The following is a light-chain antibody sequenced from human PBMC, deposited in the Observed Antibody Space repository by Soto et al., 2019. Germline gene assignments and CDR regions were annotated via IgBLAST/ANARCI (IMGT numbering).Light chain of an antibody. CDR1: QTIRSW. CDR2: KAS. Sequence: DIQMTQSPSTLSGSVGDRVTITCRASQTIRSWLAWYQQKPGKAPKLLIYKASTLKSGVPSRFSGSGSRTEFPLTISSLQPDDFATYYCHQSNYYRPTFGQGPKG. V-gene: IGKV1-5*03. CDR3: HQSNYYRPT. J-gene: IGKJ1*01.